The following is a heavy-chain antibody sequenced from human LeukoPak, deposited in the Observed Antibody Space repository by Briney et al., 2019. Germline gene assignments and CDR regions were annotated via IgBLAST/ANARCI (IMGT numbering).Heavy chain of an antibody. J-gene: IGHJ4*02. CDR2: IYHSGST. D-gene: IGHD6-13*01. CDR1: GYSISSGYY. Sequence: KTSETLSLTCTVSGYSISSGYYWGWIRQPPGKGLEWIGSIYHSGSTYYNPSLKSRVSISVDTSKNQFSLKLISVTAADTAVYYCARVPSSYCDYWGQGTLVTVSS. CDR3: ARVPSSYCDY. V-gene: IGHV4-38-2*02.